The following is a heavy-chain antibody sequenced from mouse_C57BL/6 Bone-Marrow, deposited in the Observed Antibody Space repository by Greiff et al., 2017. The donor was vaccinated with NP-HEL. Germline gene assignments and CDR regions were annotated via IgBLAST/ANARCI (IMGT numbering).Heavy chain of an antibody. J-gene: IGHJ1*03. Sequence: QVQLQQPGAELVRPGTSVKLSCKASGYTFTSYWMHWVKQRPGQGLEWIGVIDPSDSYTNYNQKFKGKATLTVDTSSSTAYMQLSSLTSEDSAVYYCARSGYYGSSYPWYFDVWGTGTTVTVSS. CDR1: GYTFTSYW. CDR2: IDPSDSYT. D-gene: IGHD1-1*01. V-gene: IGHV1-59*01. CDR3: ARSGYYGSSYPWYFDV.